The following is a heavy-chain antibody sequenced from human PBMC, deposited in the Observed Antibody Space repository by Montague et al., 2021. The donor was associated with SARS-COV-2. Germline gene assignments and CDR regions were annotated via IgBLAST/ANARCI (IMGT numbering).Heavy chain of an antibody. V-gene: IGHV4-30-4*01. CDR3: ARIVGRSGGY. J-gene: IGHJ4*02. CDR2: YNRDST. Sequence: YNRDSTNYNPSLKSRVSISVDTSKNQLSLRLSSVTAADTAVHYCARIVGRSGGYWGQGPLVIVSS. D-gene: IGHD1-26*01.